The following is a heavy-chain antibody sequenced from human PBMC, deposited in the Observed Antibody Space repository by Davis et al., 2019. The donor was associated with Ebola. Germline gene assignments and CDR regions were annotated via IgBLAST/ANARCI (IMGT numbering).Heavy chain of an antibody. Sequence: ASVKVSCKASGYTFTSYAMHWVRQAPGQGLEWMGWISAYNGNTNYAQNVQGRVTMTTDTSTSTAYMEVGSLRSDDTAVYYCARAQFPTTSDHWGQGTLVTVSS. J-gene: IGHJ4*02. CDR3: ARAQFPTTSDH. D-gene: IGHD1-1*01. V-gene: IGHV1-18*01. CDR2: ISAYNGNT. CDR1: GYTFTSYA.